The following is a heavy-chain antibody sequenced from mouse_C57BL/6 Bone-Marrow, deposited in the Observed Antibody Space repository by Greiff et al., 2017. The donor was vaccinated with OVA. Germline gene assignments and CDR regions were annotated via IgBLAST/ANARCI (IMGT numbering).Heavy chain of an antibody. V-gene: IGHV5-17*01. CDR3: ARGGDYGSSLPWFAD. CDR1: GFTFSDYG. D-gene: IGHD1-1*01. J-gene: IGHJ3*01. CDR2: ISSCSSTI. Sequence: EVNLVESGGGLVKPGGSLKLSCAASGFTFSDYGMHWVRPAPEKGLEWVAYISSCSSTIYYADTVQGRFTISRDNAKNTLFLQRTSRRYEDTARYDGARGGDYGSSLPWFADWGQGTRVTVSA.